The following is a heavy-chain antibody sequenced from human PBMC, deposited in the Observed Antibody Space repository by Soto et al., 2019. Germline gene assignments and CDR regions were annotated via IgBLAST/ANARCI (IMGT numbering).Heavy chain of an antibody. CDR3: ARDDCSGGSCFGY. CDR1: GFTFSSYI. Sequence: WGSLRLSCAASGFTFSSYIMNWVRQAPGKGLEWVSYISSSSSTIYYADSVKGRFTISRDNAKNSLYLQMNSLRAEDTAVYYCARDDCSGGSCFGYWGQGTLVTVS. CDR2: ISSSSSTI. J-gene: IGHJ4*02. D-gene: IGHD2-15*01. V-gene: IGHV3-48*01.